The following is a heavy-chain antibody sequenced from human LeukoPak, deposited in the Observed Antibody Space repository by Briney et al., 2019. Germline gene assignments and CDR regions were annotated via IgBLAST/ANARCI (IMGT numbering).Heavy chain of an antibody. V-gene: IGHV1-69*05. J-gene: IGHJ4*02. Sequence: SVKVSCKASGGTFSSYAISWVRQAPGQGLEWMGRIIPIFGTANYAQKFQGRVTITTDESTSTAYMELSSLRSEDTAVYYCASLILGSNCYFDYWGQGTLVTVSS. CDR1: GGTFSSYA. CDR3: ASLILGSNCYFDY. CDR2: IIPIFGTA. D-gene: IGHD3-10*01.